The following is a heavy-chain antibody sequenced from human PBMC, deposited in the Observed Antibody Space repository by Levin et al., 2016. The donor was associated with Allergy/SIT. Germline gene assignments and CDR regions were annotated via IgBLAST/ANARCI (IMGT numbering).Heavy chain of an antibody. D-gene: IGHD3-10*01. Sequence: GESLKISCAASGFSVSTNYMNWVRQAPGRGLMWVSHISPHGDITNYADSVKGRFTVSRDNAKNILYLQLNSLRAEDTAVFYCARDVGFRDDYWGRGTLVTVSS. CDR1: GFSVSTNY. CDR3: ARDVGFRDDY. CDR2: ISPHGDIT. V-gene: IGHV3-74*01. J-gene: IGHJ4*02.